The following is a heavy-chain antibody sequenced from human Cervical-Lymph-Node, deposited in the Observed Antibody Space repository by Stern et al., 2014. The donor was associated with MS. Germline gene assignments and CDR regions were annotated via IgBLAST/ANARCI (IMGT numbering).Heavy chain of an antibody. J-gene: IGHJ5*02. CDR2: VYYNGSS. CDR1: GGSLSSGGYH. D-gene: IGHD3-3*01. Sequence: QVQLQESGPGLVKPSQTLSLTCTVYGGSLSSGGYHWSWIRPHPVRGLVWMGSVYYNGSSYYNPYLQSLFSISAAKSNYLFYLRMSSVNAADTAVYYCARAPFTIRSWFDPWGQGSLVTVSS. CDR3: ARAPFTIRSWFDP. V-gene: IGHV4-31*01.